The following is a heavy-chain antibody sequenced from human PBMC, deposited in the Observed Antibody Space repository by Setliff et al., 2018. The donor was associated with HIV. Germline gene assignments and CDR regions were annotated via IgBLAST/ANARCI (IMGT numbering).Heavy chain of an antibody. CDR2: LNNDGGST. J-gene: IGHJ6*02. Sequence: PGGSLRLSCAASGFTFSSYWMHWVRQAPGKGLVWVSRLNNDGGSTDYADSVKGRFTISRDNAKNSLYLQMNSLRDEDTAVYYCASGGWSTYYYYGMDVWGQGTTVTVSS. V-gene: IGHV3-74*01. CDR1: GFTFSSYW. CDR3: ASGGWSTYYYYGMDV. D-gene: IGHD6-19*01.